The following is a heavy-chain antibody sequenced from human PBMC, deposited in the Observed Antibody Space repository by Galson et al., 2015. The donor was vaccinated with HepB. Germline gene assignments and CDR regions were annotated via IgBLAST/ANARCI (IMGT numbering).Heavy chain of an antibody. V-gene: IGHV4-4*07. CDR1: GGSISRFH. CDR3: ARNRGGDSWDDAFDN. D-gene: IGHD2-21*02. J-gene: IGHJ3*02. CDR2: IFSSGTN. Sequence: ETLSLTCSVSGGSISRFHWTWIRQPAGKGLEWIGRIFSSGTNTYNPSPKSRVIMSVDTFRNQFSLKLRSMTAADTAVYFCARNRGGDSWDDAFDNWGQGTIVTVFS.